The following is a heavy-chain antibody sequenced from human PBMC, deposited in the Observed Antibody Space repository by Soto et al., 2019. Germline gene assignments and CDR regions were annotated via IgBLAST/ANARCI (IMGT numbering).Heavy chain of an antibody. J-gene: IGHJ3*01. V-gene: IGHV3-23*01. Sequence: EVQLLESGGGLVQPGGSLRLSCAASGFTFRSYAMSWVRQAPGKGLEWVSGISGSGGNTYYADSVKGRFTISRDNSKNTAYLQMNSLQIDDTAVYFCARAPYYGDWGQGTKVTVSP. D-gene: IGHD3-10*01. CDR1: GFTFRSYA. CDR2: ISGSGGNT. CDR3: ARAPYYGD.